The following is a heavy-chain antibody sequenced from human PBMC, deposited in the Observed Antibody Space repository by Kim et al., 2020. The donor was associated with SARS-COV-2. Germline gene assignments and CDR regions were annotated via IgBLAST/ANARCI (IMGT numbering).Heavy chain of an antibody. J-gene: IGHJ5*02. D-gene: IGHD6-13*01. Sequence: GESLKISCKGSGYSFTSYWIGWVRQMPGKGLEWMGIIYPGDSDTRYSPSFQGQVTISADKSISTAYLQWSSLKASDTAMYYCARQAGVAAAGKGWFDPWGQGTLVTVSS. CDR1: GYSFTSYW. CDR2: IYPGDSDT. V-gene: IGHV5-51*01. CDR3: ARQAGVAAAGKGWFDP.